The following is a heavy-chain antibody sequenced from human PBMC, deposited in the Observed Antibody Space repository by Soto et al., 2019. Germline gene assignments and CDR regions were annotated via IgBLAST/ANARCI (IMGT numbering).Heavy chain of an antibody. V-gene: IGHV1-3*05. D-gene: IGHD3-22*01. Sequence: QVQLVQSGAEEKKPGASVKVSCKASGYTFTSYAIHWVRQAPGQRLEWMGWINAGNGNTKYSQKLQGRVTITRDTSASTAYMELSSLRSEDTAVYCCARGLGGYYPPFEYWGQGTLVIVSS. J-gene: IGHJ4*02. CDR3: ARGLGGYYPPFEY. CDR2: INAGNGNT. CDR1: GYTFTSYA.